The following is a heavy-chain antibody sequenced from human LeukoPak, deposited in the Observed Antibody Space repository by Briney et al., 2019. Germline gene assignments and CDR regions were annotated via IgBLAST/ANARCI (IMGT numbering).Heavy chain of an antibody. CDR3: AAGVYHFDY. CDR2: IKEDGTEI. CDR1: GFTFISYA. V-gene: IGHV3-7*05. Sequence: GGSLRLSCAASGFTFISYAMNCVRQAPGKGLEWVANIKEDGTEIYYVGSVKGRFTISRDNAKNSVFLQMNSLRAEDTAVYYCAAGVYHFDYWGQGTLVTVSS. D-gene: IGHD5/OR15-5a*01. J-gene: IGHJ4*02.